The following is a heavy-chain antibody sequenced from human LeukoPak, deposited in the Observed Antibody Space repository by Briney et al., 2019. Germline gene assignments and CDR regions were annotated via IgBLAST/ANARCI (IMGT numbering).Heavy chain of an antibody. D-gene: IGHD6-6*01. CDR1: GFTFSSYW. CDR2: IKQDGSEK. Sequence: GGSLRLSCAASGFTFSSYWMSWVRQAPVKGLEWVANIKQDGSEKYYVDSVKGRFTISRDNAKNSLYLQMNSLRAEDTAVYYCAKEVSSSFSDMDVWGQGTTVTVSS. V-gene: IGHV3-7*03. J-gene: IGHJ6*02. CDR3: AKEVSSSFSDMDV.